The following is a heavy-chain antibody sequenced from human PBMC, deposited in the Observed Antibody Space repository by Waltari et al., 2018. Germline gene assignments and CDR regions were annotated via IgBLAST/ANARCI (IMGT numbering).Heavy chain of an antibody. J-gene: IGHJ4*02. D-gene: IGHD4-17*01. CDR3: ARDLRYGDTDYFDY. Sequence: QVQLQESGPGLVKPSQTLSITCTVSGGSISSGDYYWSWIRQPPGKGLEWIWYIYYSGSTSYNPSLKSRVTISVYTSKNQFSLKLSSVTAADTAVYYCARDLRYGDTDYFDYWGQGTLVTVSS. V-gene: IGHV4-30-4*08. CDR1: GGSISSGDYY. CDR2: IYYSGST.